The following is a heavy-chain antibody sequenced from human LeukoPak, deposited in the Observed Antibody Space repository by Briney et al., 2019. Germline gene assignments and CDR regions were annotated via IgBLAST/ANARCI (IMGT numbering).Heavy chain of an antibody. Sequence: GASVKVSCTASGYTFTSYYMHWVRQAPGQGLEWMGIINPSGGSTSYAQKFQGRVTMTRDTSISTAYMELSRLRSDDTAVYYCARSDFWSGYYTTYNWFDPWGQGTLVTVSS. CDR2: INPSGGST. D-gene: IGHD3-3*01. CDR3: ARSDFWSGYYTTYNWFDP. CDR1: GYTFTSYY. V-gene: IGHV1-46*01. J-gene: IGHJ5*02.